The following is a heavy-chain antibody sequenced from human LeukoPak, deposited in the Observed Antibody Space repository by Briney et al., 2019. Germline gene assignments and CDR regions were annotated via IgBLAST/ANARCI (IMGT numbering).Heavy chain of an antibody. D-gene: IGHD3-3*01. CDR1: GFTFSSYW. Sequence: GGSLRLSCAASGFTFSSYWMSWVRQAPGKGLEWVANIKQDGSEKYYVDSVKGRFTISRDNAKNELYLQMNSLRAEDKAVYHCARVPYDFWSGYVLFYYYMDVWGKGTTVTVSS. J-gene: IGHJ6*03. V-gene: IGHV3-7*01. CDR2: IKQDGSEK. CDR3: ARVPYDFWSGYVLFYYYMDV.